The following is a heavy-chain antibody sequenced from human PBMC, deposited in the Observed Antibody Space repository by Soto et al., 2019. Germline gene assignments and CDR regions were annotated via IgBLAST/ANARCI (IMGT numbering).Heavy chain of an antibody. V-gene: IGHV3-30-3*01. D-gene: IGHD6-25*01. CDR2: ISYDGSNK. CDR1: GFTFSSYA. J-gene: IGHJ4*02. Sequence: QVQVVESGGGVVQPGRSLRLSCAASGFTFSSYAIHWVRQAPGKGLEWVAVISYDGSNKYYADSVKGRFTISRDNSKNTLYLQMNSLRVEDTAVYYCAREGRLGSGFDYWGQETLVTVSS. CDR3: AREGRLGSGFDY.